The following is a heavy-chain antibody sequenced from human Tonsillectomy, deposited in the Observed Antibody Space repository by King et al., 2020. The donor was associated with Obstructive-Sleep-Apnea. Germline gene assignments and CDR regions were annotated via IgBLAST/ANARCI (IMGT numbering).Heavy chain of an antibody. V-gene: IGHV3-23*04. D-gene: IGHD4-17*01. CDR1: GVTFIKYA. CDR3: AKDSYGDLPDVFDI. Sequence: VQLVESGGGMVQPGGSLRLSCPDSGVTFIKYAMSWVRQAPGKGLVWVAAICNRDDIKDYADSGKGRFTISRDNSKNTLYLQMKSLSAEDTAIYYCAKDSYGDLPDVFDIWGQGTMVIVSS. CDR2: ICNRDDIK. J-gene: IGHJ3*02.